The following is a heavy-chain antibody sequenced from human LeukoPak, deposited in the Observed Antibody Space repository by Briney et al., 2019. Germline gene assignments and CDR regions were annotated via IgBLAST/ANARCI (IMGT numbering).Heavy chain of an antibody. CDR2: FDPEDGET. Sequence: ASVKVSCKVSGYTLTKLSMHWVRQAPGKGLEWMGGFDPEDGETIYAQKFQGRVTMTEDTSTDTAYMELSSLRSEDTAVYYCATELWIQLWPPPFAYWGQGTLVTVSS. CDR3: ATELWIQLWPPPFAY. V-gene: IGHV1-24*01. D-gene: IGHD5-18*01. J-gene: IGHJ4*02. CDR1: GYTLTKLS.